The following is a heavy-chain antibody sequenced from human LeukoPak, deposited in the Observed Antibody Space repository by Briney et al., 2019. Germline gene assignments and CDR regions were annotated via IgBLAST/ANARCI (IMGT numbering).Heavy chain of an antibody. D-gene: IGHD6-6*01. CDR1: GGSISRYY. CDR2: IYYSGST. V-gene: IGHV4-59*01. J-gene: IGHJ4*02. CDR3: ARDGGADSSSPGLGFDY. Sequence: SETLSLTCTVSGGSISRYYWSWIRQPPGKGLEWIGYIYYSGSTNYNPSLKSRVTISVDTSKNQFSLKLSSVTAADTAVYYCARDGGADSSSPGLGFDYWGQGTLVTVSS.